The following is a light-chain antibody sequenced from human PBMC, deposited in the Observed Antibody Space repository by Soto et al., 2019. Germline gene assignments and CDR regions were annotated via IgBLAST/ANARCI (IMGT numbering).Light chain of an antibody. CDR2: DVN. CDR1: SSDVGDYNY. J-gene: IGLJ2*01. V-gene: IGLV2-11*01. CDR3: CSNAGSYTVV. Sequence: QSVLTQPRSVSGSPGQSITISCTGTSSDVGDYNYVSWYQQHPGKAPKLMIYDVNKRPSGVPDRFSGSKSGNTASLTVSGLQAEDEADYYCCSNAGSYTVVFGGGTKVTVL.